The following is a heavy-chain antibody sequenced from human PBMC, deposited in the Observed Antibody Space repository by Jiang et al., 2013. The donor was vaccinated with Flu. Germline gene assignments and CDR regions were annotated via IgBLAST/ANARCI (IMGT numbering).Heavy chain of an antibody. CDR2: ACNSGST. CDR1: GGSISDYC. D-gene: IGHD2-15*01. V-gene: IGHV4-59*01. CDR3: ATLSGGNSR. J-gene: IGHJ4*02. Sequence: GSGLVKPSETLSLTCTVSGGSISDYCWSWIRQPPGKGLEWIGFACNSGSTTSNPSLKSRVTISLDTSKNQFSLKLNSVTPADTAVYYCATLSGGNSRWGQGTLVTVSS.